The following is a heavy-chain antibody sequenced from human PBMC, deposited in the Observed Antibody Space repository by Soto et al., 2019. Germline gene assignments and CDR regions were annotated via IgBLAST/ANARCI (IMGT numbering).Heavy chain of an antibody. V-gene: IGHV3-30*18. J-gene: IGHJ5*02. CDR1: GLTFSNYG. CDR2: ISYTGSPI. Sequence: QVPLVESGGGVVQPGRSLRLSCAASGLTFSNYGLHRVRQAPGRGLEWVAVISYTGSPIFYSDSVKGRCSISRDNSKNTVSLQMNNRRHEETAVYYCAEDSGEPHDPTLYSGFDPWGLGTLVTVSS. D-gene: IGHD3-10*01. CDR3: AEDSGEPHDPTLYSGFDP.